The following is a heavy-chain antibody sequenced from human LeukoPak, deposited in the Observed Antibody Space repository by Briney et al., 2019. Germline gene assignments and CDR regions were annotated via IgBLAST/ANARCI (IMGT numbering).Heavy chain of an antibody. CDR2: ISGSGGST. D-gene: IGHD1-26*01. Sequence: KTGGSLRLSCAASGFTFSSYAMSWVRQAPGKGLEWVSAISGSGGSTYYADSVKGRFTISRDNSKNTLYLQMTSLRAEDTAVYYCARDSGAGWELPKYYFDYWGQGTLVTVSS. CDR1: GFTFSSYA. V-gene: IGHV3-23*01. J-gene: IGHJ4*02. CDR3: ARDSGAGWELPKYYFDY.